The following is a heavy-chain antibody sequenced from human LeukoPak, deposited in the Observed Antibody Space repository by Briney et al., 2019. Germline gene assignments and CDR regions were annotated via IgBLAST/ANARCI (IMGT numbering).Heavy chain of an antibody. J-gene: IGHJ4*02. Sequence: GGSLRLSCAVSGFTFSKFWMSWVRQAPGSGLEWVANIHPEGNEKYHVESVKGRFTISRDNAKNLLFLQMNGLRVEDTAVYYCARGDDFSGDHWGQGTLVTVSS. D-gene: IGHD1-1*01. CDR2: IHPEGNEK. V-gene: IGHV3-7*04. CDR1: GFTFSKFW. CDR3: ARGDDFSGDH.